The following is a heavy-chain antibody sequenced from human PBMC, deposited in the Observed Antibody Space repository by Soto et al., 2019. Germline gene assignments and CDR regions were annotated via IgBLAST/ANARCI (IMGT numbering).Heavy chain of an antibody. Sequence: PGGSLRLSCAASGFTFDDYAMHWVRQAPGKGLEWVSGISWNSGSIGYADSVKGRFTISRDNAKNSLYLQMNSLRAEDTALYYCAKDRGSYGFLDYWGQGTLVTVSS. CDR1: GFTFDDYA. CDR2: ISWNSGSI. J-gene: IGHJ4*02. V-gene: IGHV3-9*01. CDR3: AKDRGSYGFLDY. D-gene: IGHD5-18*01.